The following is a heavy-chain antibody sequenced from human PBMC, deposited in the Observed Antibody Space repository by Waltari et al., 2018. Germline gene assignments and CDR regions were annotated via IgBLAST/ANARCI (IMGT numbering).Heavy chain of an antibody. CDR1: GGSFNDYS. CDR3: GNLAR. CDR2: INHSGDT. D-gene: IGHD1-1*01. J-gene: IGHJ3*01. Sequence: QVQIHQWGAGLLRPSETLSLTCAVSGGSFNDYSWSWIRQSPGKGLEWIGQINHSGDTDYNPSLMSRVSMSVDTAKKQVSLKLTSVTAADTAMYYCGNLARWGQGTRVTVSS. V-gene: IGHV4-34*01.